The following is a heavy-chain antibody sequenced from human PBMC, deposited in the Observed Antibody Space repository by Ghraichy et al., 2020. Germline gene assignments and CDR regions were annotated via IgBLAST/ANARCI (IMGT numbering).Heavy chain of an antibody. Sequence: SETLSLTCTVSGGSISSSSYYWGWIRQPPGKGLEWIGSIYYSGSTYYNPSLKSRVTISVDTSKNQFSLKLSSVTAADTAVYYCVGQWLVRTTSRLYYYYGMDVWGQGTTVTVSS. CDR3: VGQWLVRTTSRLYYYYGMDV. CDR2: IYYSGST. D-gene: IGHD6-19*01. J-gene: IGHJ6*02. CDR1: GGSISSSSYY. V-gene: IGHV4-39*01.